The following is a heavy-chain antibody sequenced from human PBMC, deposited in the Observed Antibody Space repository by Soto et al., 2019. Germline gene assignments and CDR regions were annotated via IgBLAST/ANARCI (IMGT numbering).Heavy chain of an antibody. CDR2: IWYDGSNK. V-gene: IGHV3-33*01. CDR3: AREPHTTLTYDSSGYTFDY. Sequence: QVQLVESGGGVVQPGRSLRLSCAASGFTFSSYGMHWVRQAPGKGLEWVAVIWYDGSNKYYADSVKGRFTISRDNSKNTLYLQMNSLRAEDTAVYYCAREPHTTLTYDSSGYTFDYWGQGTLVTVSS. CDR1: GFTFSSYG. J-gene: IGHJ4*02. D-gene: IGHD3-22*01.